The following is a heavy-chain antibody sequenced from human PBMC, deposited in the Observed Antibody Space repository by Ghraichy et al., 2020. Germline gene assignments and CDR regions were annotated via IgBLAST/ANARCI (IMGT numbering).Heavy chain of an antibody. V-gene: IGHV4-4*07. CDR2: IHTSGTT. D-gene: IGHD3-10*01. CDR3: ARASPAGRALDS. Sequence: SQTLSLTCTVSGGSIGGYFWTWIRQPAGKGLEWIGRIHTSGTTNYNTSLKSRPTMSVDTSKNQFSLSLSSVTAADTAVYYCARASPAGRALDSWGQGTLVTVSS. J-gene: IGHJ4*02. CDR1: GGSIGGYF.